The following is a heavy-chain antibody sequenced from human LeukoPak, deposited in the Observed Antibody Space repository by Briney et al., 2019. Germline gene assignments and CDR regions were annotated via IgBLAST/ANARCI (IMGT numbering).Heavy chain of an antibody. V-gene: IGHV4-30-2*01. Sequence: PSQTLSLTCTVSGGSISSGGYYWSWIRQPPGKGLEWIGYIYHSGSTYYNPSLKSRVTISVDRSKNQFSLKLSSVTAADTAVYYCARDLVKRQGYYYYMDVWGKGTTVTVSS. J-gene: IGHJ6*03. CDR2: IYHSGST. D-gene: IGHD3-16*02. CDR3: ARDLVKRQGYYYYMDV. CDR1: GGSISSGGYY.